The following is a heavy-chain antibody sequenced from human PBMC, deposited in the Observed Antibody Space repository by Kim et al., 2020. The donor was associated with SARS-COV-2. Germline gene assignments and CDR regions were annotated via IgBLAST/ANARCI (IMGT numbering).Heavy chain of an antibody. J-gene: IGHJ6*02. V-gene: IGHV1-18*01. CDR3: ARAYDSSGYYYVWLYYYGMDV. CDR2: ISAYNGNT. CDR1: GYTFTSYG. D-gene: IGHD3-22*01. Sequence: ASVKVSCKASGYTFTSYGISWVRQAPGQGLEWMGWISAYNGNTNYAQKLQGRVTMTTDTSTSTAYMELRSLRSDDTAVYYCARAYDSSGYYYVWLYYYGMDVWGQGTTVTVSS.